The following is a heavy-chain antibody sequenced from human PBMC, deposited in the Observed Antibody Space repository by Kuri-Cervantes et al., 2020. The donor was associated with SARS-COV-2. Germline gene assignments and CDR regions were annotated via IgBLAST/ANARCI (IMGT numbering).Heavy chain of an antibody. J-gene: IGHJ1*01. CDR1: GFTFDDYA. Sequence: GGSLRLSCAASGFTFDDYAMHWVRQAPGKGLEWVSGISWNSGSIGYADSVKGRFTISRDNAKNSLYLQMNNLRAEDTAVYYCARGGVWSSSSAEYFQHWGQGTLVTDSS. V-gene: IGHV3-9*01. D-gene: IGHD6-6*01. CDR3: ARGGVWSSSSAEYFQH. CDR2: ISWNSGSI.